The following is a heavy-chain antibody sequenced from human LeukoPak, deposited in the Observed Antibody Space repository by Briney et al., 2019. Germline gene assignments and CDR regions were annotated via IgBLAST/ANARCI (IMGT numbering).Heavy chain of an antibody. J-gene: IGHJ5*02. CDR1: GYTFTNHG. D-gene: IGHD2-21*01. V-gene: IGHV1-18*04. Sequence: ASVKVSCKASGYTFTNHGITWVRQAPGQGLEWMGWISASSGNTYSAQKFQGRVTMTTDTSTTTAYMELRGLSSDDTAVYYCARDSTMSISKRAPESSGQGNPVTVSS. CDR2: ISASSGNT. CDR3: ARDSTMSISKRAPES.